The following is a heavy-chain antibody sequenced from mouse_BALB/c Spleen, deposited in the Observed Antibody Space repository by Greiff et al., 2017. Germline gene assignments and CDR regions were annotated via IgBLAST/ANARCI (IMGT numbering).Heavy chain of an antibody. J-gene: IGHJ3*01. CDR2: IDPETGGT. Sequence: QVQLKQSGAELVRPGASVTLSCKASGYTFTDYEMHWVKQTPVHGLEWIGAIDPETGGTAYNQKFKGKATLTADKSSSTAYMELRSLTSEDSAVYYCTRELTGGAWFAYWGQGTLVTVSA. CDR1: GYTFTDYE. D-gene: IGHD4-1*01. CDR3: TRELTGGAWFAY. V-gene: IGHV1-15*01.